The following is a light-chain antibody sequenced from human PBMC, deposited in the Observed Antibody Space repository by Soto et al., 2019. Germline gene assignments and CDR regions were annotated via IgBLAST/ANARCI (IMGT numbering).Light chain of an antibody. CDR3: SSYTSSSTLDVV. CDR1: SSDVGIYKY. Sequence: QSALTQPASVSGSPGQSVTISCTGTSSDVGIYKYVSWYQQHPGKVPKLIIYEVSNRPSGVSNRFSGSESGNTASLTISGLQAEDEADYYCSSYTSSSTLDVVFGGGTQLTVL. V-gene: IGLV2-14*01. J-gene: IGLJ2*01. CDR2: EVS.